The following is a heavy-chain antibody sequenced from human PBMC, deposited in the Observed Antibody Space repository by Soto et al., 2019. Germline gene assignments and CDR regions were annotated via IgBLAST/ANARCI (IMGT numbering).Heavy chain of an antibody. CDR2: IIPIFGTA. CDR1: GGTFSSYA. D-gene: IGHD4-17*01. J-gene: IGHJ4*02. V-gene: IGHV1-69*01. Sequence: QVQLVQSGAEVKKPGSSVKVSCKASGGTFSSYAISWVRQAPGQGLEWMGGIIPIFGTANYAQKFQGRVTITADESTSTAYMELSSLRSEHTAVYYCARSAAVRHGDPYYFDYWGQGTLVTVSS. CDR3: ARSAAVRHGDPYYFDY.